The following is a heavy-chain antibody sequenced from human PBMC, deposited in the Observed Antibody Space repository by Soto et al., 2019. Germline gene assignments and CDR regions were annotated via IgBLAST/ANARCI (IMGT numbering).Heavy chain of an antibody. V-gene: IGHV4-31*03. CDR2: IYHSGTT. CDR3: ARVRGNPLLGWFDP. Sequence: QVQLQESGPGLVKPSQTLSLTCTVSGGPISSGGYYWSWIRQHPGKGLEWIGYIYHSGTTYYNPSLKSRVTISVDTSKNQFSLKLTSVTAAGTAVYYCARVRGNPLLGWFDPWGQGTLVTFSS. J-gene: IGHJ5*02. CDR1: GGPISSGGYY. D-gene: IGHD2-2*01.